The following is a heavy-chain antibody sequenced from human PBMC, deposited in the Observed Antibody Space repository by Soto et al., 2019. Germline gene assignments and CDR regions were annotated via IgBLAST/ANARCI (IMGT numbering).Heavy chain of an antibody. Sequence: QVQLVESGGGVVQPGRSLRLSCAASGFTFSSYAMHWVRQAPGKGLEWVAGIAYDGRNKYYAASVKGRFTISRDNSKNTLYLQMNSLRIEDTAVYYCAKELERVFDYWGQGTLVTVSS. CDR2: IAYDGRNK. CDR3: AKELERVFDY. D-gene: IGHD1-1*01. V-gene: IGHV3-30*04. J-gene: IGHJ4*02. CDR1: GFTFSSYA.